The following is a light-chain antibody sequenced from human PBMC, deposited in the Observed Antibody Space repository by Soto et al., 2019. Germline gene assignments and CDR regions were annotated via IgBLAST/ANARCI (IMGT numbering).Light chain of an antibody. CDR2: GTS. J-gene: IGKJ1*01. CDR3: QQRYNWPPT. V-gene: IGKV3D-20*02. Sequence: IVLTHSPGTLSLSPGERATLSCRASQSVSNNYLAWYQQKPGQAPRLRIDGTSSRATGIPDRFSGSGSGTDFTLAINSLEPEDFALYYCQQRYNWPPTFGQGTKVDIK. CDR1: QSVSNNY.